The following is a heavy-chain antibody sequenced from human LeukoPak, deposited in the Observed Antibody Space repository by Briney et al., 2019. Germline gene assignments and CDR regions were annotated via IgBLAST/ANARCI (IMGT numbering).Heavy chain of an antibody. V-gene: IGHV4-34*01. D-gene: IGHD3-3*01. CDR1: GGSISSYY. CDR2: INHSGST. CDR3: ARSSRYYDFWSGYYIVPEYFQH. J-gene: IGHJ1*01. Sequence: SETLSLTCTVSGGSISSYYWSWIRQPAGKGLEWIGEINHSGSTNYNPSLKSRVTISVDTSKNQFSLKLSSVTAADTAVYYCARSSRYYDFWSGYYIVPEYFQHWGQGTLVTVSS.